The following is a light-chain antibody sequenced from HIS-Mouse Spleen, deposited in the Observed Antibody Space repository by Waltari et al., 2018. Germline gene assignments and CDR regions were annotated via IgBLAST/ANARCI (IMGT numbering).Light chain of an antibody. CDR3: SSYTSSSTWV. CDR1: SSDVGGYNY. Sequence: QSALTQPASVSGSPGQSITIPCPGTSSDVGGYNYVSWYQQHPGKAPNLMIYDVSNRPSGVSNRFSGSKSGNTASLTISGLQAEDEADYYCSSYTSSSTWVFGGGTKLTVL. V-gene: IGLV2-14*03. J-gene: IGLJ3*02. CDR2: DVS.